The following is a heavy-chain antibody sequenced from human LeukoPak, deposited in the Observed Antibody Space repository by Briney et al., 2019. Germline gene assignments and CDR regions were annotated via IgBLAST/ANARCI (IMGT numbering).Heavy chain of an antibody. CDR1: GYIFTNYW. CDR3: AATIYGDYGYFQH. CDR2: IYPGDSDT. V-gene: IGHV5-51*01. J-gene: IGHJ1*01. Sequence: GESLQISCKGSGYIFTNYWIGWVRQMPGKGLEWMGIIYPGDSDTRYSPSFQGQVIISADKSISTTYLQWSSLKASDTAMYYCAATIYGDYGYFQHWGQGTQVIVSS. D-gene: IGHD4-17*01.